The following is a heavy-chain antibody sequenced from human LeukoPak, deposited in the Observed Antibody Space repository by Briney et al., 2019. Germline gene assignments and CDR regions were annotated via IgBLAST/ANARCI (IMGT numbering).Heavy chain of an antibody. V-gene: IGHV4-34*01. CDR2: INHSGST. D-gene: IGHD2-15*01. J-gene: IGHJ6*03. Sequence: KPSETLSLTCAVYGGAFSGYYWGWIRQPPGKGLEGIGEINHSGSTNYNPSLKSRVTISVDTSKNQFSLKLSSVTAADTAVYYCASTLYCSGGSCYRNYYYYYMDVWGKGTTVTVSS. CDR1: GGAFSGYY. CDR3: ASTLYCSGGSCYRNYYYYYMDV.